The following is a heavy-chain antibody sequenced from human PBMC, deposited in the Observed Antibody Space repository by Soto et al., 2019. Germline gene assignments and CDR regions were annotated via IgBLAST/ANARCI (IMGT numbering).Heavy chain of an antibody. CDR1: GFTFSSYA. D-gene: IGHD3-22*01. CDR2: ISGSGGST. CDR3: AKDALRVTMIVVVITFFDY. V-gene: IGHV3-23*01. J-gene: IGHJ4*02. Sequence: EVQLLESGGGLVQPGGSLRLSCAASGFTFSSYAMSWVRQAPGKGLEWVSAISGSGGSTYYADSVKGRFTISRDNSKNTLYLQMNSLRAEDTAVYYCAKDALRVTMIVVVITFFDYWGQGTLVTVSS.